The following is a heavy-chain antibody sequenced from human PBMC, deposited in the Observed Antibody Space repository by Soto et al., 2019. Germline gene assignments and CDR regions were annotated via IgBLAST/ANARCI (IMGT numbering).Heavy chain of an antibody. J-gene: IGHJ4*02. CDR1: GFSLTTSRVG. CDR3: AHRVLRTVFGLVTTTAIYFDF. Sequence: QITLNESGPTQVNPRQTLTLTCTFSGFSLTTSRVGVGWIRQSPGKAPEWLALLYWDDDKRYSPSLKSRLTITKDTSKNQVVLTMADLDPADTATYYCAHRVLRTVFGLVTTTAIYFDFWGQGTPVAVSS. V-gene: IGHV2-5*02. CDR2: LYWDDDK. D-gene: IGHD3-3*01.